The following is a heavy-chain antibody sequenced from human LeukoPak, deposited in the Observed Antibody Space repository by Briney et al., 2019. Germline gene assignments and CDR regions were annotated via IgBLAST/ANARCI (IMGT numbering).Heavy chain of an antibody. V-gene: IGHV4-59*01. CDR3: ARGLRYSNSWYFDY. CDR1: GGSISSYY. Sequence: PSETLSLTCTVSGGSISSYYWSWIRQPPGKGLEWIGYIYYSGSTNYNPSLKSRVTIPVDTSKNQFSLKLSSVTAADTAVYYCARGLRYSNSWYFDYWGQGTLVTVSS. D-gene: IGHD4-11*01. CDR2: IYYSGST. J-gene: IGHJ4*02.